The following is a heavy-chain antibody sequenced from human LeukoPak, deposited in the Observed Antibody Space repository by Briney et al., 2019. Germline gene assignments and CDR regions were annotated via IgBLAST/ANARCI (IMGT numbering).Heavy chain of an antibody. Sequence: GRSLRLSCAASGFTFSSYGMHWVRQAPGKGLEWVAVIWYDGSNKYYADSVKGRFTISRDNSKNTLYLQMNSLRAEDTAVYYCARGDIVVVPAAIADYWGQGTLVTVSS. CDR3: ARGDIVVVPAAIADY. V-gene: IGHV3-33*01. D-gene: IGHD2-2*02. J-gene: IGHJ4*02. CDR2: IWYDGSNK. CDR1: GFTFSSYG.